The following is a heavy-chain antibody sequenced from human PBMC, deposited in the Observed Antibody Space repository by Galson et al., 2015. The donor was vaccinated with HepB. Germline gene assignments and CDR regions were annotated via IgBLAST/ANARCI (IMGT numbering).Heavy chain of an antibody. CDR3: ARDLYLITMVRGVMND. Sequence: SETLSLICTVSGGSISSSSYYWGWIRQPPGKGLEWIGSIYYSGSTYYNPSLKSRVTISVDMSKNQFSLKLSSVTAADTAGYYCARDLYLITMVRGVMNDWGQGTLVTVSS. V-gene: IGHV4-39*07. CDR2: IYYSGST. D-gene: IGHD3-10*01. J-gene: IGHJ4*02. CDR1: GGSISSSSYY.